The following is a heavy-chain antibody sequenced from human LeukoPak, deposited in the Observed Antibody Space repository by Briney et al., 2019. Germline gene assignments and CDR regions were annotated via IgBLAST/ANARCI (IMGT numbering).Heavy chain of an antibody. CDR3: ARGVRAAAGTISD. J-gene: IGHJ4*02. Sequence: GGSLRLSCAASGFTFSSYGMNWVRQAPGKGLEWVSVIWYDGSNKYYADSVKGRFTISRDNSKNTLYLQMNSLRAEDTAVYYCARGVRAAAGTISDWGQGTLVTVSS. CDR2: IWYDGSNK. CDR1: GFTFSSYG. D-gene: IGHD6-13*01. V-gene: IGHV3-33*01.